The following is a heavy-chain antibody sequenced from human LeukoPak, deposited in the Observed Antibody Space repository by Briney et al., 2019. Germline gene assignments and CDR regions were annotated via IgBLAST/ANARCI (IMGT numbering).Heavy chain of an antibody. D-gene: IGHD2-15*01. J-gene: IGHJ2*01. CDR3: ARALRQKLVVVSKWYFDL. CDR1: GFTFIDNW. Sequence: PGGSLRLSCEASGFTFIDNWMHWVRQAPGKGLVWVSRINNDGSSTTYADSVKGRFTISRDNAKNTLYLQMNSLRAEDTAVYYCARALRQKLVVVSKWYFDLWGRGTLVTVSS. CDR2: INNDGSST. V-gene: IGHV3-74*01.